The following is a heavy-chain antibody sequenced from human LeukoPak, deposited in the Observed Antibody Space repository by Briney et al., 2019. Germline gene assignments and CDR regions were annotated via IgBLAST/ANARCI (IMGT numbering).Heavy chain of an antibody. J-gene: IGHJ2*01. CDR2: ISSGGSTT. V-gene: IGHV3-23*01. CDR3: AEVECSNTWCSRSRYFDL. Sequence: PGGSLRLSCAASGFSFSRYAMNWVRQAPGKGLEWVSGISSGGSTTYYADSVKGRFTISRDNSKNTLYLQMTSLRAEDTAVFYCAEVECSNTWCSRSRYFDLWGRGTLVTVSS. D-gene: IGHD6-13*01. CDR1: GFSFSRYA.